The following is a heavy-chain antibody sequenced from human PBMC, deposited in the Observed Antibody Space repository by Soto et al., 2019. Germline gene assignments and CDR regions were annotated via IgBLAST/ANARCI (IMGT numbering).Heavy chain of an antibody. CDR3: AKESGYYYGIDA. J-gene: IGHJ6*01. CDR1: GFTFDNYR. V-gene: IGHV3-23*01. Sequence: GGSLRLSCAASGFTFDNYRMNWVRQAQGKGLEWASVISENCMNTFYADSVKGRFTVSRDNSRRVFYLEMNSLTADDTAIYYCAKESGYYYGIDAWGQGTTVTVSS. D-gene: IGHD1-26*01. CDR2: ISENCMNT.